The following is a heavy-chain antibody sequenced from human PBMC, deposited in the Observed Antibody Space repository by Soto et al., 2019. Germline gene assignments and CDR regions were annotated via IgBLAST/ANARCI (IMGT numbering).Heavy chain of an antibody. CDR2: ISGSGGST. Sequence: PGGSLRLSCAASGFTFSSYAMSWVRQAPGKGLEWVSAISGSGGSTYYADSVKGRFTISRDNSKNTLYLQMNSLRAEDTAVYYCAKDGHVLRYFDWFPTEYNWFDPWGQGTLVTVSS. J-gene: IGHJ5*02. CDR3: AKDGHVLRYFDWFPTEYNWFDP. CDR1: GFTFSSYA. V-gene: IGHV3-23*01. D-gene: IGHD3-9*01.